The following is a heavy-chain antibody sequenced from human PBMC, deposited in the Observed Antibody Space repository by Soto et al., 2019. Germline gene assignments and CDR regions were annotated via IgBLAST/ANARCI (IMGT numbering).Heavy chain of an antibody. Sequence: QVQLQESGPGVVKASETLSLTCSVSGGSISRYYWSWIRQPPGKGLEWIGYAHYSGDTGYNPSLQSRVTMAVDTSKNQVSLKLTSVTAADTAAYYCARDRSTYGGGGTGEVKENWFDPWGQGALVTVSS. CDR3: ARDRSTYGGGGTGEVKENWFDP. D-gene: IGHD2-8*01. CDR2: AHYSGDT. V-gene: IGHV4-59*01. CDR1: GGSISRYY. J-gene: IGHJ5*02.